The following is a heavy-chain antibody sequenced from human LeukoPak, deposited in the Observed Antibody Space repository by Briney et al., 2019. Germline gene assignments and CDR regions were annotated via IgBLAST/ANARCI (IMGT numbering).Heavy chain of an antibody. Sequence: HPGGSLRLSCAASGFTFSSYAMSWVRQAPGKGLEWVSAISGSGGSTYYADSVKGRFTISRDNSRNTLFLQMSSLRVEDTAVYYCAKVHTRPAVAGLFDYWGQGTLVTVSS. D-gene: IGHD6-19*01. CDR1: GFTFSSYA. V-gene: IGHV3-23*01. CDR3: AKVHTRPAVAGLFDY. J-gene: IGHJ4*02. CDR2: ISGSGGST.